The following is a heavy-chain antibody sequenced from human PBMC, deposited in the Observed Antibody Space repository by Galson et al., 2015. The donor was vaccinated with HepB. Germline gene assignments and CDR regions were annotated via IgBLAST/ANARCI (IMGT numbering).Heavy chain of an antibody. CDR3: VKDPRRRYYYDSSGYRGYFQH. CDR2: MSSNGGST. Sequence: LRLSCAASGFTFSNAWMNWVRQAPGKGLEYVSAMSSNGGSTYYADSVKGRFTISRDNSKNTLYLQMSSLRPEDTAVYYCVKDPRRRYYYDSSGYRGYFQHWGQGTLVTVSS. J-gene: IGHJ1*01. CDR1: GFTFSNAW. V-gene: IGHV3-64D*06. D-gene: IGHD3-22*01.